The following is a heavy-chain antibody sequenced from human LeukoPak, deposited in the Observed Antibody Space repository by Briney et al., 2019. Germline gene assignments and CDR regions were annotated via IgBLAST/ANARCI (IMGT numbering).Heavy chain of an antibody. D-gene: IGHD2-2*01. CDR2: MNPNSGNT. J-gene: IGHJ6*03. CDR3: ARGRPNIVVVPAAPYYYYYYMDV. V-gene: IGHV1-8*01. CDR1: GYTFTSYD. Sequence: ASVKVSCKASGYTFTSYDINWVRQATGQGLEWMGWMNPNSGNTGYAQKFQGRVTMTRNTSISTAYMELSSLRSEDTAVYYCARGRPNIVVVPAAPYYYYYYMDVWGKGTPVTVSS.